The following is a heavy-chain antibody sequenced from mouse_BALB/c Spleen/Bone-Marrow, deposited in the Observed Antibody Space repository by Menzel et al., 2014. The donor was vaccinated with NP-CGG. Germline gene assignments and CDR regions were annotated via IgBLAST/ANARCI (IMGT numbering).Heavy chain of an antibody. D-gene: IGHD2-14*01. CDR3: ARGGYYKYDEDAMDY. Sequence: QVQLQQSGPGLVAPSQRLSITCTVSGFSLTSYGVHWVRQPPGKGLEWLGVIWAGGITNYNSTLMSRLSINKDDSKSKVFLKMNSLQTDDTAMYYCARGGYYKYDEDAMDYWGQGTSVTVSS. CDR2: IWAGGIT. CDR1: GFSLTSYG. V-gene: IGHV2-9*02. J-gene: IGHJ4*01.